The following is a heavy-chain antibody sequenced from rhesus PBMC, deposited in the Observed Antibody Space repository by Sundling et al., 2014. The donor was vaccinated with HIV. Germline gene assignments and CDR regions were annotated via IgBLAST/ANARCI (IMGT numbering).Heavy chain of an antibody. CDR3: TTEAGTIFDY. D-gene: IGHD1-1*01. J-gene: IGHJ4*01. CDR1: GFTFSDSW. V-gene: IGHV3-30*02. Sequence: EVDLVESGAALVQPGGSLRLSCAASGFTFSDSWMSWVRQAPGKGLEWVARITRKADGETADFAASVKGRFTISRDDSKNTVYLQMNSLKTEDTAVYFCTTEAGTIFDYWGQGVLVTVSS. CDR2: ITRKADGETA.